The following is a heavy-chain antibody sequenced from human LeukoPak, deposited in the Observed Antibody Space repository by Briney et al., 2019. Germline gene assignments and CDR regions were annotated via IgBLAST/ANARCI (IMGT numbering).Heavy chain of an antibody. J-gene: IGHJ4*02. V-gene: IGHV3-7*01. CDR1: GFTFGTFW. D-gene: IGHD3-10*01. CDR2: IKQGGSEK. Sequence: GGSLRLSCEASGFTFGTFWMSWVRQAPGKGLEWVANIKQGGSEKNYVDSVKGRFTIARDDAKNSLYLQMNSLRAEDTAVYFCARDKGGMVPFDYWGQGTLVTVSS. CDR3: ARDKGGMVPFDY.